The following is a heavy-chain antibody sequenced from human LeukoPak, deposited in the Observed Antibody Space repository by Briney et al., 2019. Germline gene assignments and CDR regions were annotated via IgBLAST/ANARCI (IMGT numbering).Heavy chain of an antibody. V-gene: IGHV3-53*01. CDR3: ASCREGYNWLDY. CDR2: IYRGGDT. J-gene: IGHJ4*02. CDR1: GFTVSSNY. D-gene: IGHD5-24*01. Sequence: PGGSLRLSCAASGFTVSSNYMSWVRQAPGKGLEWVSVIYRGGDTYYADSVKGRFTISRDNSKNTLYLQMNSLRAEDTAVYYCASCREGYNWLDYWGQGTRVIVSS.